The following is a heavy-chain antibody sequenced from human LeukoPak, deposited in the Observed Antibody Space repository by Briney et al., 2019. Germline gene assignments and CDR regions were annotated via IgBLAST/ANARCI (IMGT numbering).Heavy chain of an antibody. CDR2: INPNSGGT. D-gene: IGHD6-13*01. V-gene: IGHV1-2*02. J-gene: IGHJ4*02. CDR3: ARDDSGSFFDY. CDR1: GYTFTGYY. Sequence: GASVNVSCKASGYTFTGYYMHWVRQAPGQGLEWMGWINPNSGGTNYAQKFQGRVNMTRDTSISTAYMELSRLRSDDTAVYYCARDDSGSFFDYWGQGTLVTVSS.